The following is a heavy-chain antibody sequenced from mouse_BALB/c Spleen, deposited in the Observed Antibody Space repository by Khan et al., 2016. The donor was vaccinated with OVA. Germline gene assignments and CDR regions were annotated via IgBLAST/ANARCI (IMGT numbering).Heavy chain of an antibody. J-gene: IGHJ4*01. CDR2: ISNSGST. CDR1: GYSITRDYA. V-gene: IGHV3-2*02. Sequence: VQLKESGPGLVKPSQSLSLTCTVTGYSITRDYAWNWIRQFPGNKLEWMGYISNSGSTTYNPSLQSRIFITRDTSKNRCCLHVKSVTSEDTATDDCSSELGRYYAMDDWGQGTAVTVSS. D-gene: IGHD4-1*01. CDR3: SSELGRYYAMDD.